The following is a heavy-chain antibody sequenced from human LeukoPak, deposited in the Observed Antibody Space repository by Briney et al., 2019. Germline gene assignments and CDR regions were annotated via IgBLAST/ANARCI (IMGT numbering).Heavy chain of an antibody. D-gene: IGHD4-17*01. CDR3: ARGGTVTPDWHYYMDV. J-gene: IGHJ6*03. CDR1: GGSIRSGSDY. V-gene: IGHV4-61*02. Sequence: PSQTLSLTCTVSGGSIRSGSDYWSWIRQPAGKGLEWIGRIYTSGSTNYNPSLKSRVTMSVDTSKNQFSLKLSSVTAADTAVYYCARGGTVTPDWHYYMDVWGKGTTVTISS. CDR2: IYTSGST.